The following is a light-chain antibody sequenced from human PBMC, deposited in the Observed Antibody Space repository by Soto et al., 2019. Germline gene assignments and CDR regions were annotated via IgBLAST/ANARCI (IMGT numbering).Light chain of an antibody. CDR2: GNN. CDR3: QSYDISLTGVV. J-gene: IGLJ1*01. Sequence: QSVLTQPPSVSVSPGQRVTISCTGSSSNIGAGYDVHYYQQLPGRAPKLLIYGNNNRPSGVPDRFSGSKSGTSASLAITGLRAEDEADYYCQSYDISLTGVVFGPSPNVTVL. CDR1: SSNIGAGYD. V-gene: IGLV1-40*01.